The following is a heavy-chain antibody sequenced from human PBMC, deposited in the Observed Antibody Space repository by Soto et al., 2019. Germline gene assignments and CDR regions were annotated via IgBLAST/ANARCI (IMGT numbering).Heavy chain of an antibody. CDR2: INHSGST. CDR3: HSSSWSRYYYYYMDV. D-gene: IGHD6-13*01. Sequence: SETLSLTCAVYGGSFSGYYWSWIRQPPGKGLEWIGEINHSGSTNYNLSLKSRVTISVDTSKNQFSLKLSSVTAADTAVYYCHSSSWSRYYYYYMDVWGKGTTVTVSS. J-gene: IGHJ6*03. CDR1: GGSFSGYY. V-gene: IGHV4-34*01.